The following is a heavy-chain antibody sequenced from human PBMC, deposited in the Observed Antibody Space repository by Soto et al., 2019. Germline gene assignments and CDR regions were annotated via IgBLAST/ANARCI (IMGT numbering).Heavy chain of an antibody. CDR3: ARDHGIVVVPAASGGMDV. Sequence: ASVKVSCKASGYTFTSYGISWVRQAPGQGLEWMRWISAYNGNTNYAQKLQGRVTMTTDTSTSTAYMELRSLRSDDTAVYYCARDHGIVVVPAASGGMDVWGQGTTVTVSS. D-gene: IGHD2-2*01. CDR2: ISAYNGNT. J-gene: IGHJ6*02. V-gene: IGHV1-18*04. CDR1: GYTFTSYG.